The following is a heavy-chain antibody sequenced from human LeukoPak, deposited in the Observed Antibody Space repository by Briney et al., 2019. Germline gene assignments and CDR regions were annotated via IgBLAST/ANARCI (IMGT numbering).Heavy chain of an antibody. V-gene: IGHV1-46*01. CDR2: INPSGGST. Sequence: ASVRVSCKASGYTFTSYYMHRVRQAPGQGLEWMGIINPSGGSTSYAQKFQGRVTMTRDTSTSTVYMELSSLRSEDTAVYYCARDTPDYAFDIWGQGTMVTVSS. D-gene: IGHD1-14*01. CDR1: GYTFTSYY. J-gene: IGHJ3*02. CDR3: ARDTPDYAFDI.